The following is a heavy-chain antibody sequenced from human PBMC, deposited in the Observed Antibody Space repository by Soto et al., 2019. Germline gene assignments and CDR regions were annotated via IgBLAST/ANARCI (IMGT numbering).Heavy chain of an antibody. CDR1: GYTFRNYG. CDR2: VSTYNGDT. Sequence: QVQLVQSGAELKKPGASVQVSCKTSGYTFRNYGVHWVRQAPGHGPEWMGWVSTYNGDTEYAQRFQDRVSITTDASTATVYLDVRSLRSDDTALYYCARGGRVPLDFWGQGTLVTVSS. CDR3: ARGGRVPLDF. J-gene: IGHJ4*02. V-gene: IGHV1-18*01.